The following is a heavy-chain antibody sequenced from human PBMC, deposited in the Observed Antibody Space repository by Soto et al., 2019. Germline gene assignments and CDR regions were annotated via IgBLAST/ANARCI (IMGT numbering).Heavy chain of an antibody. J-gene: IGHJ3*02. D-gene: IGHD1-26*01. CDR1: GFTFSTYS. V-gene: IGHV3-48*02. CDR3: ARDPGSGSYFEAFDI. Sequence: EVQLVESGGGLVQPGGSLRLSCAASGFTFSTYSMNWVRQAPGKGLEWVSYISSRSVTIYYADSVKGRFTISRDNAKNSLYLQMHSLRDEDTAVYYCARDPGSGSYFEAFDIWGQGTMVTVSS. CDR2: ISSRSVTI.